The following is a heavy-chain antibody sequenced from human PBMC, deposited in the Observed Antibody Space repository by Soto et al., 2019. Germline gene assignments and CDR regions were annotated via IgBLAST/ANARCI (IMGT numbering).Heavy chain of an antibody. CDR2: IRQDGSDK. D-gene: IGHD4-17*01. Sequence: PGGSLRLSCAAPGFTFSDYWMSWVRQAPGKGLEWVANIRQDGSDKNYVDSVKGRFTISRDNAKNSLYLQMNSLRAEDTAVYFCARDRLRKSGFDPWGQGTLVTVS. V-gene: IGHV3-7*01. CDR1: GFTFSDYW. CDR3: ARDRLRKSGFDP. J-gene: IGHJ5*02.